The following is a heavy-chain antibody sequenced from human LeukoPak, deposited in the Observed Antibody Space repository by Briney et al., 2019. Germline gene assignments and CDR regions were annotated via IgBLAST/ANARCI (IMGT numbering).Heavy chain of an antibody. CDR1: GGSISSYY. CDR3: ARVSSSWYQDWYFDL. D-gene: IGHD6-13*01. CDR2: IYTSESP. Sequence: PSETLSLTCTVSGGSISSYYWSWVRQPAGKGLEWIGRIYTSESPTYNPSLKSRVTMSLDTSKNQFSLKLSSVTAADTAVYYCARVSSSWYQDWYFDLWGRGTLVTVSS. V-gene: IGHV4-4*07. J-gene: IGHJ2*01.